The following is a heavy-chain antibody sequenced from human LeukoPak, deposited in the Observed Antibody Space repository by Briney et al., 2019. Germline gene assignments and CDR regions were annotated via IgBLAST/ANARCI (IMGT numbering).Heavy chain of an antibody. D-gene: IGHD3-22*01. J-gene: IGHJ4*02. CDR3: AKGTVVVTGPLDY. V-gene: IGHV3-43*02. CDR1: GFTFDDHG. Sequence: PGGSLRLSCAASGFTFDDHGMSWVRQAPGKGLEWVSGIKWDGASTYYADSVKGRFTISRDNSKNSLYLQMNSLRTEDTALYYCAKGTVVVTGPLDYWGQGTLVTVSS. CDR2: IKWDGAST.